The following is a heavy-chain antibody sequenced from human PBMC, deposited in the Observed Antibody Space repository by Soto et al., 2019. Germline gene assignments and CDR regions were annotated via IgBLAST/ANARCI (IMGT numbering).Heavy chain of an antibody. CDR3: ARDLNTGYIDY. CDR1: GFTFGRSG. CDR2: IWFDGSKK. V-gene: IGHV3-33*01. Sequence: QVQMVESGGGVVQPGTSLRLSCVASGFTFGRSGMHWVRQAPGGALDGVAIIWFDGSKKYYPDSGKGRLTVSRDNSKNTLYLQMDSLRGDDTAVYYCARDLNTGYIDYWGQGTLVTVSS. J-gene: IGHJ4*02. D-gene: IGHD5-12*01.